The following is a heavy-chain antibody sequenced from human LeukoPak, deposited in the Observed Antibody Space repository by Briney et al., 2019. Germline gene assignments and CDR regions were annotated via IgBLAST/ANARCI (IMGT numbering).Heavy chain of an antibody. Sequence: PSETLSLTCAVYSGSFSGYYWSWIRQPPGKGLEWIGEINHSGSTNYNPSLKSRVTISVDTSKNQFSLKLSSVTAADTAVYYCAILAAAGLNVIIDYWGQGTLVTVSS. CDR2: INHSGST. V-gene: IGHV4-34*01. CDR3: AILAAAGLNVIIDY. J-gene: IGHJ4*02. D-gene: IGHD6-13*01. CDR1: SGSFSGYY.